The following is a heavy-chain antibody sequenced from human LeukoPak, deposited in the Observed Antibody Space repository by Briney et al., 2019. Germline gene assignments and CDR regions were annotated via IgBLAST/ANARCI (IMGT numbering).Heavy chain of an antibody. CDR1: GFTFSSYS. J-gene: IGHJ5*02. CDR2: ISSSSSTI. V-gene: IGHV3-48*01. Sequence: PGGSLRLSCAASGFTFSSYSMNWIRQAPGKGLEWVSYISSSSSTIYYADSVKGRFTIPRDNAKNSLYLQMNSLRAEDTAVYYCARAAQPGFDPWGQGTLVTVSS. D-gene: IGHD1-14*01. CDR3: ARAAQPGFDP.